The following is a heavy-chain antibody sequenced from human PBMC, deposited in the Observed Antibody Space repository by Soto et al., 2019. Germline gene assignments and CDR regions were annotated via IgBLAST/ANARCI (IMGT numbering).Heavy chain of an antibody. D-gene: IGHD2-21*01. CDR3: ARSLSALFSLGDFNY. J-gene: IGHJ4*02. CDR1: GFTFSRYA. V-gene: IGHV3-23*01. Sequence: EVHLLECGGGLVQPGGSLRLSCAASGFTFSRYALNWVRQAPGKGLEWVAEISGSGTSTYYAPSVKGRFIISSDSSKNTFYLRMISLRAEDTAMYYCARSLSALFSLGDFNYWGQGALVTVSS. CDR2: ISGSGTST.